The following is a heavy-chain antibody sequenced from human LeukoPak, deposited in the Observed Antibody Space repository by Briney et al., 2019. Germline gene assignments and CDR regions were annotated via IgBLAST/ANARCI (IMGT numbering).Heavy chain of an antibody. D-gene: IGHD4-11*01. CDR2: ISGSGDSA. CDR3: ARDTVTDY. J-gene: IGHJ4*02. CDR1: GFTFSNYA. V-gene: IGHV3-23*01. Sequence: PGGSLRLSCAASGFTFSNYAMRWVRQAPGKGLEWVSGISGSGDSAYYADSVKGRFTISRDNAKNSLYLQMNSLRAEDTAVYYCARDTVTDYWGQGTLVTVSS.